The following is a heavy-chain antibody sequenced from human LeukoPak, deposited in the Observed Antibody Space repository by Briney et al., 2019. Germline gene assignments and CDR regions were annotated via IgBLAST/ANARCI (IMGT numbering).Heavy chain of an antibody. CDR2: ISSSGSNI. J-gene: IGHJ4*02. CDR3: AKFLPTHIVVANYYFDY. CDR1: TFTFSSFA. V-gene: IGHV3-48*03. Sequence: QPGGSLRLSCAASTFTFSSFAMNWVRQAPGRGLEWLSYISSSGSNIYYADSVKGRFTISRDNSKNTLYLQMNSLRAEDTAVYYCAKFLPTHIVVANYYFDYWGQGTLVTVSS. D-gene: IGHD2-21*01.